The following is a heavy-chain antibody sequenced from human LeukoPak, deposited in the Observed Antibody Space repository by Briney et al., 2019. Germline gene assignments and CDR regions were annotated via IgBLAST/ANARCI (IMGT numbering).Heavy chain of an antibody. J-gene: IGHJ4*02. V-gene: IGHV3-30*04. D-gene: IGHD5-12*01. CDR3: ARDQLAYSGYDTLFDY. Sequence: GGSLRLSCAASGFTFNSYAIHWVRQAPGKGLEWVAVISYDGSNKYYAESVKGRFTISRDNSKNTLYLQLNSQRPDDTAVYYCARDQLAYSGYDTLFDYWGQGTLVTVSS. CDR2: ISYDGSNK. CDR1: GFTFNSYA.